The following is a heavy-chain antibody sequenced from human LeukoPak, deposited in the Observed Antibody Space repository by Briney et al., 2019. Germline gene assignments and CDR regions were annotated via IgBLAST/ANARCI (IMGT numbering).Heavy chain of an antibody. J-gene: IGHJ4*02. CDR3: AKENFDWKRIPYFDY. V-gene: IGHV3-23*01. CDR1: GFTFSNYA. CDR2: ISGSGGST. Sequence: PGGSLRLSCAASGFTFSNYAMTSVRQAPGKGLDWVSAISGSGGSTYYRDSVKGRFTISRDNSKNTLYLQMNNLRADDTAVYYCAKENFDWKRIPYFDYWGQGTLATVSS. D-gene: IGHD3-9*01.